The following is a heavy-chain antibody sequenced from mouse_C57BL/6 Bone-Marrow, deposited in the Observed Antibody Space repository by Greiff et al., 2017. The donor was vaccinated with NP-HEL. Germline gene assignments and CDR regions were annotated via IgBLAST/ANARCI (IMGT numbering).Heavy chain of an antibody. CDR1: GYTFTSYW. Sequence: QVHVKQPGAELVKPGASVKMSCKASGYTFTSYWITWVKQRPGQGLEWIGDIYPGSGSTNYNEKFKSKATLTVDTSSSTAYIQLSSLTSEDSAVYYCARVGPAWFAYWGQGTLVTVSA. CDR2: IYPGSGST. V-gene: IGHV1-55*01. CDR3: ARVGPAWFAY. J-gene: IGHJ3*01.